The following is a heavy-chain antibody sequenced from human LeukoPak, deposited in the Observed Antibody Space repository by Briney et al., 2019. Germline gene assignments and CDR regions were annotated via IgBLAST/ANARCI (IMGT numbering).Heavy chain of an antibody. CDR1: GYTSTGHY. CDR2: INPDNGGT. V-gene: IGHV1-2*02. D-gene: IGHD4-17*01. CDR3: ARARSRTGNNY. Sequence: ASVKVSCKASGYTSTGHYIHWVRQAPGRGLEWMGWINPDNGGTNYAQKFQGRVTITRDTSISTAYSELSRLRFDDTAVYYCARARSRTGNNYWGQGTLVTVSP. J-gene: IGHJ4*02.